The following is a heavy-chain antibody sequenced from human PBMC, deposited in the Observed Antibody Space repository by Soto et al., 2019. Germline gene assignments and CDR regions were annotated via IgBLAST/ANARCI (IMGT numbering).Heavy chain of an antibody. CDR3: ARDRRITGTTWFDP. Sequence: SETLSLTCTVSGGSISSYYWSWIRQPAGKGLEWIGRIYTSGSTNYNPSLKSRVTMSVDTSKNQFSLKLSPVTAADTAVYYCARDRRITGTTWFDPWGQGTLVTVSS. CDR1: GGSISSYY. V-gene: IGHV4-4*07. CDR2: IYTSGST. D-gene: IGHD1-7*01. J-gene: IGHJ5*02.